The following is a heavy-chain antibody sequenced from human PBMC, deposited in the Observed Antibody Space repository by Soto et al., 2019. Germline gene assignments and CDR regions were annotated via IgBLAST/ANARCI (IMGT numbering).Heavy chain of an antibody. J-gene: IGHJ6*02. CDR3: AGTDITMVRGVMASRYYYYGMDV. Sequence: SETLSLTCAVYGGSFSGYYWSWIRQPPGKGLEWIGEINHSGSTNYNPSLKSRVTISVDTSKNQFSLKLSSVTAADTAVYYCAGTDITMVRGVMASRYYYYGMDVWGQGTTVTVSS. D-gene: IGHD3-10*01. CDR2: INHSGST. V-gene: IGHV4-34*01. CDR1: GGSFSGYY.